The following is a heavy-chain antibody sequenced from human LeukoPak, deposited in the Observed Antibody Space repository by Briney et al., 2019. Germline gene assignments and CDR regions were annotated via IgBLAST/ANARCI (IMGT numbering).Heavy chain of an antibody. CDR2: MNPNSGNT. CDR3: ARGSPFSWYDSNYYYMDV. J-gene: IGHJ6*03. Sequence: ASVKVSCKASGGTFSSYAISWVRQAPGQGLEWMGWMNPNSGNTGYAQKFQGRVTMTRNTSISTAYMELSSLRSEDTAVYYCARGSPFSWYDSNYYYMDVWGKGTTVTISS. V-gene: IGHV1-8*02. CDR1: GGTFSSYA. D-gene: IGHD6-13*01.